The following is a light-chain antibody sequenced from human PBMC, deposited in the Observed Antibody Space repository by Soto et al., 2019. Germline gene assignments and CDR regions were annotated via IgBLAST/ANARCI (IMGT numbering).Light chain of an antibody. J-gene: IGKJ1*01. V-gene: IGKV3-15*01. CDR1: QSVSSN. CDR2: GAS. CDR3: QQYNNWPQT. Sequence: EIVMTQSPATLSMSPGERATLSCRASQSVSSNLAWYQRKLRQAPRRLIYGASPRATCIPARFSGSGSGKEFTLTISSLQSEDFAVYYCQQYNNWPQTFGQGTKVEIK.